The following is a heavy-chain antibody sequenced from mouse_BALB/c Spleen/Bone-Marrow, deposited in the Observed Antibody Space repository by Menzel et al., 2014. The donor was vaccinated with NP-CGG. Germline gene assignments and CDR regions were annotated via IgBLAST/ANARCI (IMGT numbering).Heavy chain of an antibody. CDR3: ARGNRYDGAWFAY. D-gene: IGHD2-14*01. J-gene: IGHJ3*01. Sequence: QVHVKQSGPELVRPGVSVKISCKGSGYTFTDYAMHWVKQSHAKSLEWIGVISTYSGNTNYNQKFKGKATMTVDKSSSTAYMELARLTSEDSAIYYGARGNRYDGAWFAYWGQGTLVTVSA. V-gene: IGHV1-67*01. CDR1: GYTFTDYA. CDR2: ISTYSGNT.